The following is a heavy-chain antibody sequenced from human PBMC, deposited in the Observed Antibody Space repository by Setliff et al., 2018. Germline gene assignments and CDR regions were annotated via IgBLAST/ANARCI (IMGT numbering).Heavy chain of an antibody. CDR3: ARGRGSGGNPLWY. CDR1: GGSFSDYY. Sequence: SETLSLTCGASGGSFSDYYWSWIRQPPGKGLEWIGTLYDSGKTYYNPSPKSRVTISVDTSKNHFSLRLSSVTAADTAVYYCARGRGSGGNPLWYWGQGTLVTVSS. CDR2: LYDSGKT. J-gene: IGHJ4*02. D-gene: IGHD2-15*01. V-gene: IGHV4-34*01.